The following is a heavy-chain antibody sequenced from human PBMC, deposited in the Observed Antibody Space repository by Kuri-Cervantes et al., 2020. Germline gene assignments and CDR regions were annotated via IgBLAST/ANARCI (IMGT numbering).Heavy chain of an antibody. CDR3: AKNGQWPTYDS. Sequence: GGSLRLSCAASGFTFRSYAMSWVRQAPGKGLEWVSTISSSGADTYYADSVKGRFTISRDNAKNTLYLQMNSLRAEDTAVYYCAKNGQWPTYDSWGQGTLVTVSS. CDR2: ISSSGADT. D-gene: IGHD3-16*01. CDR1: GFTFRSYA. V-gene: IGHV3-23*01. J-gene: IGHJ5*02.